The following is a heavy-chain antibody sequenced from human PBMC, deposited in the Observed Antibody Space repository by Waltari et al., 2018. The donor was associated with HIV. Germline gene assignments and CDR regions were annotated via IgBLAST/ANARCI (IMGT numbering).Heavy chain of an antibody. V-gene: IGHV3-33*01. CDR2: FCSDVVEI. CDR1: GFTFTNFA. CDR3: ARGYSSSRWIPLYH. Sequence: QVQLVESGGGVVQPGTSLTLSCAVSGFTFTNFAIHWVRQSPVKGLEWLAVFCSDVVEISYADSVKGRFTISKDSSQKTLYLHLTSLRAEDTALYYCARGYSSSRWIPLYHWGRGTLVTVSS. J-gene: IGHJ4*02. D-gene: IGHD6-6*01.